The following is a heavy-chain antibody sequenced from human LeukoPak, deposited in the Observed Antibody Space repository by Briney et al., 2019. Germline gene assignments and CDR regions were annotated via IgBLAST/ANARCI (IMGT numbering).Heavy chain of an antibody. CDR2: ISGSGSGI. Sequence: PGGSLRLSCAASGFTFSSSVMSWVRQAPGKWLEWVSTISGSGSGIYYADSVKGRFTISRDNSKNTLYLQMNSLRAEDTAVYYCAKNPCSSTSCYGDYWGQGTLVTVSS. CDR1: GFTFSSSV. D-gene: IGHD2-2*01. CDR3: AKNPCSSTSCYGDY. J-gene: IGHJ4*02. V-gene: IGHV3-23*01.